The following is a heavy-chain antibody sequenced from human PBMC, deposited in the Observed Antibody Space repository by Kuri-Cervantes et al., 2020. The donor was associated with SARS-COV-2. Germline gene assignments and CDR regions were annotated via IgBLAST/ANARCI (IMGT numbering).Heavy chain of an antibody. CDR2: MNPNSGNT. D-gene: IGHD3-3*01. Sequence: ASVKVSCKASGYTFTSYDINWVRQATGQGLEWMGWMNPNSGNTGYAQKFQGRVTMTTDTSTSTAYMELRSLRSDDTAVYYCARKGVDYYYYMDVWGKGTTVTVSS. V-gene: IGHV1-8*02. J-gene: IGHJ6*03. CDR1: GYTFTSYD. CDR3: ARKGVDYYYYMDV.